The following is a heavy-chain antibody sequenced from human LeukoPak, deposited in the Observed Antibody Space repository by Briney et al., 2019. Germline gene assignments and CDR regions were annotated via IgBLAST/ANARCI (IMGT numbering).Heavy chain of an antibody. Sequence: PSETLSLTCTVSGGSISSYYWSWIRQPPGKELEWIGYIYYSGSTNYNPSLKSRVTISVDTSKNQFSLKLSSVTAADTAVYYCARVSDIVVVPAEFDPWGQGTLVTVSS. J-gene: IGHJ5*02. V-gene: IGHV4-59*01. D-gene: IGHD2-2*01. CDR3: ARVSDIVVVPAEFDP. CDR2: IYYSGST. CDR1: GGSISSYY.